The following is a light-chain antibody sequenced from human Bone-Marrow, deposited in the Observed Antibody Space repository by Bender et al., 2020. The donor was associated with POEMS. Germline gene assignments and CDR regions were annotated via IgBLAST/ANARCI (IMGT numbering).Light chain of an antibody. Sequence: QSALTQPASVSGSPGQSITISCTGAGSDIGDYIYVSWYQQHPGTAPKLIIYDVNRSPSGVSDRISASKSGTTASLTISGLQREDEAYYYCWSYSPYRGRLFGGGTKLTVL. V-gene: IGLV2-14*03. J-gene: IGLJ3*02. CDR1: GSDIGDYIY. CDR2: DVN. CDR3: WSYSPYRGRL.